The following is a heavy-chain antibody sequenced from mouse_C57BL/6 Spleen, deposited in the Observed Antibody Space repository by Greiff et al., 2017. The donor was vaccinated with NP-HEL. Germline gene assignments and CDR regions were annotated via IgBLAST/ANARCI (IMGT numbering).Heavy chain of an antibody. V-gene: IGHV1-69*01. CDR1: GYTFTSYW. Sequence: VKLQQPGAELVMPGASVKLSCKASGYTFTSYWMHWVKQRPGQGLEWIGEIDPSDSYTNYNQKFKGKSTLTVDKSSSTAYMQLSSLTSEDSAVYYCAREKALLLRYFDYWGQGTTLTVSS. D-gene: IGHD1-1*01. CDR3: AREKALLLRYFDY. CDR2: IDPSDSYT. J-gene: IGHJ2*01.